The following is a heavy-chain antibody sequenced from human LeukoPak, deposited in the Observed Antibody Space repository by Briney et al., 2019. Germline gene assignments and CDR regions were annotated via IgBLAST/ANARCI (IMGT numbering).Heavy chain of an antibody. Sequence: SETLSLTCTVSGYSITSGYYWGWIRQPPGKGLEWIGSIYHSGSTYYNPSLKSRVTISVDTSKNQFSLKLSSVTAADTAVYYCAGAPMGATTRTIDYWGQGTLVTVSS. CDR3: AGAPMGATTRTIDY. D-gene: IGHD1-26*01. J-gene: IGHJ4*02. CDR1: GYSITSGYY. V-gene: IGHV4-38-2*02. CDR2: IYHSGST.